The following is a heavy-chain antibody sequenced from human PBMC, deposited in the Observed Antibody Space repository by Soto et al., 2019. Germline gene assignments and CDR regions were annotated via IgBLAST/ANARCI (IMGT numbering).Heavy chain of an antibody. CDR2: ISAYNGNT. Sequence: QVPLVQSGAEVKKPGASVKVSCKASGYTFTSYGISWVRQAPGQGLEWMGWISAYNGNTNYAQKLQGRVTMTTDTSTSTAYMELRSLRSDDTAVYYCARDRVSAAAGTRYGWFDPWGQGTLVTVSS. V-gene: IGHV1-18*04. D-gene: IGHD6-13*01. CDR3: ARDRVSAAAGTRYGWFDP. CDR1: GYTFTSYG. J-gene: IGHJ5*02.